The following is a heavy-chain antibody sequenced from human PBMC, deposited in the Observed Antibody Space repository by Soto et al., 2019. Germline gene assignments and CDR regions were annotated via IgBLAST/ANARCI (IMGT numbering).Heavy chain of an antibody. CDR2: IIPILGIA. CDR3: ARHVGFYWYFDL. J-gene: IGHJ2*01. CDR1: GGTFSSYT. D-gene: IGHD1-26*01. Sequence: QVQLVQSGAEVKKPGSSVKVSCKASGGTFSSYTISWVRQAPGQGLEWMGRIIPILGIANYAQKFQGRVTITADKSTSTAYMELSSLRSEDTAMYYCARHVGFYWYFDLWGRGTLVTVSS. V-gene: IGHV1-69*02.